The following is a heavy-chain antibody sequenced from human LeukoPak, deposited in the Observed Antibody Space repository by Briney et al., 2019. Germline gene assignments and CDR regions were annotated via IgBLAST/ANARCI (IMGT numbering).Heavy chain of an antibody. CDR2: ISWNSGSI. CDR1: GFTFDDYA. D-gene: IGHD1-1*01. CDR3: AKDAELPHYNWFDP. Sequence: GGSLRLSCAASGFTFDDYAMHWVRQAPGKGLEWVSGISWNSGSIGYADSVKGRFTISRDNAKNSLYLQMNSLRAEDTAVYYCAKDAELPHYNWFDPWGQGTLVTVSS. V-gene: IGHV3-9*01. J-gene: IGHJ5*02.